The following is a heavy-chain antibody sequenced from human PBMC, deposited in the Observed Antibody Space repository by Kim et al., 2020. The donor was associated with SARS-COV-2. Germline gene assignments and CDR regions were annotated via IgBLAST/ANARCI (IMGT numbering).Heavy chain of an antibody. CDR3: ARGSRTRSGYAPLGI. CDR1: GGSCSGYY. Sequence: SETLSLTCAFYGGSCSGYYWSWIRQPPGKWLEWIGEINHSGSTNYNPSLKSRVTISVDTSKNQFSLKLSSVTAADTAVYYCARGSRTRSGYAPLGIWGQGTMVTVSS. CDR2: INHSGST. D-gene: IGHD5-12*01. J-gene: IGHJ3*02. V-gene: IGHV4-34*01.